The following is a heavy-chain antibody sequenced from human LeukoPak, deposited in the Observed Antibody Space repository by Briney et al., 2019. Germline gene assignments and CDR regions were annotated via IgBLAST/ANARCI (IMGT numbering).Heavy chain of an antibody. CDR1: GYTFSGYY. Sequence: ASVKVSCKASGYTFSGYYIHWVRQAPGQGLEWMGWINPNTGGTKYAQRFQDRVTMTRDTSISTAYMELSRLRSDDTAVYYCARELNDGDYDFDYWGQGTLVTVSS. J-gene: IGHJ4*02. V-gene: IGHV1-2*02. CDR2: INPNTGGT. D-gene: IGHD4-17*01. CDR3: ARELNDGDYDFDY.